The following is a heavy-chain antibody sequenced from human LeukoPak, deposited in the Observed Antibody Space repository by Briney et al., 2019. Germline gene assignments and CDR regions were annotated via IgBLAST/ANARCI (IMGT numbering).Heavy chain of an antibody. CDR2: IYYSGST. D-gene: IGHD3-10*01. CDR3: AIIPRKTMVRSN. Sequence: SETLSLACTVSGGSISSSSYYWGWIRQPPGKGLEWIGSIYYSGSTYYNPSLKSRVTISVDTSKNQFSLKLSSVTAADTAVYYCAIIPRKTMVRSNWGQGTLVTVSS. J-gene: IGHJ4*02. V-gene: IGHV4-39*01. CDR1: GGSISSSSYY.